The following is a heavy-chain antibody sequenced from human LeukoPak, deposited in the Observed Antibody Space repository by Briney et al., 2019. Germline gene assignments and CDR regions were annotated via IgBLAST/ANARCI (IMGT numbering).Heavy chain of an antibody. V-gene: IGHV3-30*04. D-gene: IGHD3-10*01. CDR2: ISYDGSNK. Sequence: SLRLSCAASXFXXSDXAMSWVXQXPGKGXEWVAVISYDGSNKYYADSVKGRFTISRDNSKNTLYLQMNSLRDEDTAVYYCARGAQKILSFGEYPSDAFDIWGQGTMVSVSS. J-gene: IGHJ3*02. CDR3: ARGAQKILSFGEYPSDAFDI. CDR1: XFXXSDXA.